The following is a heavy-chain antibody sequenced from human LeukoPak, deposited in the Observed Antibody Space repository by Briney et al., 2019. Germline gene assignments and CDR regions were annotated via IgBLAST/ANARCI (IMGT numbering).Heavy chain of an antibody. CDR3: TKGQRANSGYFYFDY. CDR1: GFTFSSYA. D-gene: IGHD3-22*01. V-gene: IGHV3-23*01. Sequence: AGGSLRLSCAASGFTFSSYAMRWVRQIPGKGLEWVSAISNSGGSTYYADSVKGRFTISRDNSIDTVYLQMNSLRAEDTAIYYCTKGQRANSGYFYFDYWGQGTLVTVSS. CDR2: ISNSGGST. J-gene: IGHJ4*02.